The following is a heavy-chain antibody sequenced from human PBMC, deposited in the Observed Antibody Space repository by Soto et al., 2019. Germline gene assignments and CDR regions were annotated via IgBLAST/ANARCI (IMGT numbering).Heavy chain of an antibody. J-gene: IGHJ4*02. Sequence: DVQLLESGGGLVEPGGSLRLSCAASGFTFNAYAMTWVRQAPGKGLEWVSAIGGSGGNRYYAASVKGRFTISRDNSKDTVDLQMNSLRGENTAVYFCARVASDYINSVDHWGQGILVTVSS. D-gene: IGHD4-4*01. CDR2: IGGSGGNR. CDR3: ARVASDYINSVDH. V-gene: IGHV3-23*01. CDR1: GFTFNAYA.